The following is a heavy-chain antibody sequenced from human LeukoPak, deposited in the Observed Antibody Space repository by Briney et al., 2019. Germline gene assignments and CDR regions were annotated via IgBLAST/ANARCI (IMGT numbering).Heavy chain of an antibody. CDR2: IWYDGSNK. CDR1: GFTFSSYG. D-gene: IGHD1-26*01. V-gene: IGHV3-33*01. J-gene: IGHJ4*02. CDR3: ARQEWGNSFDY. Sequence: PGGSLRLSCAASGFTFSSYGMHWVRQAPGKGLEWVAVIWYDGSNKYYADSVKGRFTISRDKSKNTLYLQMNSLRAEDTAVYYCARQEWGNSFDYWGQGPLVTVSS.